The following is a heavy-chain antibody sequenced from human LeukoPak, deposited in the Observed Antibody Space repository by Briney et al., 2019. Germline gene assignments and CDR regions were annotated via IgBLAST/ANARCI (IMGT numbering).Heavy chain of an antibody. V-gene: IGHV3-23*01. CDR2: ISGSGGST. CDR1: GCTFSSYA. Sequence: GGSLRLSCAASGCTFSSYAMSWVRQAPGKGLEWVSAISGSGGSTYYADSVKGRFTISRDNSKNTLYLQMNSMRAEDTAVYYCAKDDGEYYFDYWGQGTLVTVSS. CDR3: AKDDGEYYFDY. D-gene: IGHD7-27*01. J-gene: IGHJ4*02.